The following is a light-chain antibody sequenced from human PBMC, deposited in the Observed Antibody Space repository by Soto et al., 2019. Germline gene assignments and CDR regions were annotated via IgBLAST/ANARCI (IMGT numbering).Light chain of an antibody. CDR1: QAISSA. Sequence: AIQLTQCPSSLSAYGGDRFTITCRASQAISSALAWYQQKPVCSPKLLIYDASILESEFPSRFSGSGSGTDFTLTISSLQPEDFATYYCQQFKNYPITFGQGTRLEIK. CDR3: QQFKNYPIT. J-gene: IGKJ5*01. V-gene: IGKV1D-13*01. CDR2: DAS.